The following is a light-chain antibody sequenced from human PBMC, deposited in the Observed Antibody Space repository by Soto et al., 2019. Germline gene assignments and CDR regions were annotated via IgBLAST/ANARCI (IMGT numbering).Light chain of an antibody. J-gene: IGLJ2*01. CDR3: CSYGGSYTWV. V-gene: IGLV2-11*01. CDR2: DVS. CDR1: SGDVGGYNF. Sequence: QSALTQPRSVSGSPGQSVTISCTGTSGDVGGYNFVSWYQQHPGKVPTLVIFDVSHRPSGVPDRFSGSKSGNTASLTISGLQAEDEADYYCCSYGGSYTWVFGGGNKVTVL.